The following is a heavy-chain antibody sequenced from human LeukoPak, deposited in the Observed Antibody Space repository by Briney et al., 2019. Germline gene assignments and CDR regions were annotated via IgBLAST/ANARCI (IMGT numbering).Heavy chain of an antibody. CDR3: ARADSSSSSGMDV. D-gene: IGHD6-6*01. CDR2: MNPNRGKT. Sequence: ASVKASCTASGYPFTSCVINWVPQATGQGLKWLGWMNPNRGKTGYAQKVQGRLTMTRNTSISTAYIELSSPRSEDTAVYYCARADSSSSSGMDVWGQGTTVTVSS. CDR1: GYPFTSCV. J-gene: IGHJ6*02. V-gene: IGHV1-8*01.